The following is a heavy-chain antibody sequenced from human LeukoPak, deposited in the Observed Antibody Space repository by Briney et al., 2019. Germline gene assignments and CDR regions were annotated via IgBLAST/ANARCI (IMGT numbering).Heavy chain of an antibody. CDR2: VNSDGSWT. D-gene: IGHD2-2*01. Sequence: GGSLRLSCAASGNYWMHWVRQAPGKGLVWVSHVNSDGSWTSHANSVKGRFTISKDNAKNTVYLQMNNLRTEDTAVYYCVSFYETNWGRGTLVTVSS. J-gene: IGHJ4*02. V-gene: IGHV3-74*01. CDR3: VSFYETN. CDR1: GNYW.